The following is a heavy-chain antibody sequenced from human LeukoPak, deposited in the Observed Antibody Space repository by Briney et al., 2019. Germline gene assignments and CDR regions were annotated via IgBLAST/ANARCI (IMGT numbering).Heavy chain of an antibody. CDR2: MNPNSGNK. V-gene: IGHV1-8*01. J-gene: IGHJ6*03. Sequence: ASVKVSCKASGYTFTNFDINWVRQATGQGLERMGWMNPNSGNKGYARKFQGRVTMTMNTSITTAYMELSSLRSEDTAVYYCARGPQWRGDSYYMDVWGRGTTVTVSS. CDR3: ARGPQWRGDSYYMDV. D-gene: IGHD6-19*01. CDR1: GYTFTNFD.